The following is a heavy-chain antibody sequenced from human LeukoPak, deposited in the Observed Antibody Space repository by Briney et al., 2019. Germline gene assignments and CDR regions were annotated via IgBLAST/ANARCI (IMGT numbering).Heavy chain of an antibody. J-gene: IGHJ4*02. V-gene: IGHV1-18*01. Sequence: ASVKVSCKASGYTFNSYGVTWARQAPGQGLEWMGWINANNDQTHYGQNLQDRVTMTTDPSTRTVYMNLRTLRSDDTAMYYCARLNLIRGVRVIDYWGQGTLVTVSS. CDR3: ARLNLIRGVRVIDY. CDR2: INANNDQT. D-gene: IGHD3-10*01. CDR1: GYTFNSYG.